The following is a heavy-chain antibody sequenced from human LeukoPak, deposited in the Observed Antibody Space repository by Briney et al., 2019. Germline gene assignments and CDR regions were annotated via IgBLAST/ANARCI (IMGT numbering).Heavy chain of an antibody. D-gene: IGHD2-21*02. CDR1: GFTFSSYG. J-gene: IGHJ4*02. Sequence: GGSLRLSCAASGFTFSSYGMHWVRQAPGKGFEWVAFIRYDGSNKYYADSVKGRFTVSRDNSKNTLYVQMKSLRAEDTAVYYCAKDFVVVPGNVNYFDYWGQGTLVTVSS. V-gene: IGHV3-30*02. CDR3: AKDFVVVPGNVNYFDY. CDR2: IRYDGSNK.